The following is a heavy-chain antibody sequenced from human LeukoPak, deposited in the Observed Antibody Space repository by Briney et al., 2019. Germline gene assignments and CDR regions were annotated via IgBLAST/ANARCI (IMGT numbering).Heavy chain of an antibody. D-gene: IGHD7-27*01. Sequence: GGALRLSCAASGLTFSNYWISWFRQAPGKGLEWLANIKQDGSEKYYVDSVKGRFIISRDNAKNSVHLHRYSLRAEDTAVYYCATSHWGSNYWGQGTLVTVSS. CDR1: GLTFSNYW. J-gene: IGHJ4*02. CDR2: IKQDGSEK. V-gene: IGHV3-7*01. CDR3: ATSHWGSNY.